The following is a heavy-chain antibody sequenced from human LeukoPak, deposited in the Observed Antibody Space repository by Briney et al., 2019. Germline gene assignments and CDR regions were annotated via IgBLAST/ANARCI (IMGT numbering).Heavy chain of an antibody. V-gene: IGHV5-10-1*01. CDR2: IDPSDSYT. CDR1: GYKFTSYW. J-gene: IGHJ4*02. D-gene: IGHD5-18*01. Sequence: GESLRISCKGSGYKFTSYWINWVRQMPGKGLEWMGRIDPSDSYTMYSPSFQGHVTISADKSISTAYLQWSSLKASDSAMYYCARVHGYSYGWNYWGQGTLVTVSS. CDR3: ARVHGYSYGWNY.